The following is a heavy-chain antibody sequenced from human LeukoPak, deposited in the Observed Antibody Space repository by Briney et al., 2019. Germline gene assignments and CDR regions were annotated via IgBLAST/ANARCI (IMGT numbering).Heavy chain of an antibody. CDR2: INTNTGNP. CDR1: GYTFTSYA. V-gene: IGHV7-4-1*02. J-gene: IGHJ4*02. CDR3: ARGVTGYGSGSSYTTFDY. Sequence: ASVKVSCKASGYTFTSYAMNWVRQAPGQGLEWMGWINTNTGNPTYAQGFTGRFVFSLDTSVSTAYLQISSLKAEDTAVYYCARGVTGYGSGSSYTTFDYWGQETLVTVSS. D-gene: IGHD3-10*01.